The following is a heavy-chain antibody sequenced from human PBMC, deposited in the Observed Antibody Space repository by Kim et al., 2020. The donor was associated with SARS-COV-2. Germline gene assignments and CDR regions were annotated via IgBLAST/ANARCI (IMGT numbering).Heavy chain of an antibody. D-gene: IGHD3-22*01. J-gene: IGHJ6*02. CDR3: ARGIGYYYDSSGYYYYYYGMDV. CDR1: GGSFSGYY. V-gene: IGHV4-34*01. CDR2: INHSGST. Sequence: SETLSLTCAXYGGSFSGYYWTWIRQPPGKGLEWIGEINHSGSTNYNPSLKSRVTISVDTSKNQFSLKLSSVTAADTAVYYCARGIGYYYDSSGYYYYYYGMDVWGQGTTVTVSS.